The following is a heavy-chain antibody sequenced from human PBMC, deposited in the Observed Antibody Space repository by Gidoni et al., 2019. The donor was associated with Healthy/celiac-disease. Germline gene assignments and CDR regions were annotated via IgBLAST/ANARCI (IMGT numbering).Heavy chain of an antibody. CDR2: INAGNGNT. D-gene: IGHD6-13*01. CDR3: ARGIAAAGIDY. Sequence: QVQLVQSGAEVKKPGASVKVSCKASGYPFTSYAMHWVRQAPGQRLEWMGWINAGNGNTKYSQKFQGRVTITRDTSASTAYMERSSLRSEDTAVYYCARGIAAAGIDYWGQGTLVTVSS. V-gene: IGHV1-3*01. CDR1: GYPFTSYA. J-gene: IGHJ4*02.